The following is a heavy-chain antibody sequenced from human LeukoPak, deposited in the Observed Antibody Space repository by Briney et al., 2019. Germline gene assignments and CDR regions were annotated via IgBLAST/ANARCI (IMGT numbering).Heavy chain of an antibody. CDR2: ISGSGDTT. Sequence: PGGSLRLPCAASGFTFSSYAMNWVRQAPGKGLEWVSSISGSGDTTYYADSVKGRFTISRDNSKNTLYLQMNSLRAEDTAVYYCAKDMYSWNHGRYFDYWAREPWSPSPQ. CDR1: GFTFSSYA. J-gene: IGHJ4*02. D-gene: IGHD1-14*01. V-gene: IGHV3-23*01. CDR3: AKDMYSWNHGRYFDY.